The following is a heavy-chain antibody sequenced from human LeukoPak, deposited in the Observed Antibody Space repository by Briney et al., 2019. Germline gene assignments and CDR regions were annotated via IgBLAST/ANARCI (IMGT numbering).Heavy chain of an antibody. Sequence: LSETLSLTCAVYGGSFRAYYWSWIRQPPGKGLEWIGEINHSGSTNYNPSLKSRVTISVDTSKNQFSLKLSSVTAADTAVYYCARGRSYGSGSPIAYWGQGTLVTVSS. J-gene: IGHJ4*02. V-gene: IGHV4-34*01. CDR3: ARGRSYGSGSPIAY. CDR2: INHSGST. CDR1: GGSFRAYY. D-gene: IGHD3-10*01.